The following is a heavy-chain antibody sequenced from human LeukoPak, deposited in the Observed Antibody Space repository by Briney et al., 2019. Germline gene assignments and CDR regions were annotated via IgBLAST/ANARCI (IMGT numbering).Heavy chain of an antibody. V-gene: IGHV3-30*18. D-gene: IGHD5-18*01. CDR2: ISYDGSNK. CDR1: GFTFSSYG. J-gene: IGHJ4*02. CDR3: AKDGGVAAMALYYFDY. Sequence: PEGSLRLSCAASGFTFSSYGMHWVRQAPGKGLEWVAVISYDGSNKYYADSVKGRFTISRDNSKNTLYLQMNSLRAEDTAVYYCAKDGGVAAMALYYFDYWGQGTLVTVSS.